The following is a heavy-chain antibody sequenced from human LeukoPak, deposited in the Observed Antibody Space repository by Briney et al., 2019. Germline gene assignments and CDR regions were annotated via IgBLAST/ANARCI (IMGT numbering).Heavy chain of an antibody. CDR3: ARGVYIAAAQYGY. D-gene: IGHD6-13*01. V-gene: IGHV4-59*01. CDR2: IYYRGPT. Sequence: SETLSLTCTVSGGSISSYYWSWIRQPPGKGLEWIGYIYYRGPTNYNPSLKSRVTISVDTSKNQFSLKLSSVTAADTAVYYCARGVYIAAAQYGYWGQGTLVTVSS. CDR1: GGSISSYY. J-gene: IGHJ4*02.